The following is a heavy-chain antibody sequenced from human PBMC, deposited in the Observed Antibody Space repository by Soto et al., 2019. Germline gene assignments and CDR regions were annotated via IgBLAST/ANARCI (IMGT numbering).Heavy chain of an antibody. CDR3: ARDRGELRLRDAFDI. V-gene: IGHV1-18*01. CDR2: ISAYNGNT. CDR1: GYTFTSYG. J-gene: IGHJ3*02. D-gene: IGHD5-18*01. Sequence: GASVKVSCKASGYTFTSYGISWVRQAPGQGLEWMGWISAYNGNTNYAQKLQGRVTMTTDTSTSTAYMELRSLRSDDTAVYYCARDRGELRLRDAFDIWGQGTMVTVSS.